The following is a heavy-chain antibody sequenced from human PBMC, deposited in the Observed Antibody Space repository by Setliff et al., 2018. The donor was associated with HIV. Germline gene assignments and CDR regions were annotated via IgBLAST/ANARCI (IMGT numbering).Heavy chain of an antibody. CDR1: GYTFTNYA. J-gene: IGHJ1*01. Sequence: ASVKVSCKASGYTFTNYAIHWVRQAPGQRLEWMGWINAGNGNTKYSQEFQDRVTMTEDTSSDTAYMEMSGLTSEDTAVYFCSTGWGLYDNRHTAAGYLQHWGQGTPVTVSS. CDR3: STGWGLYDNRHTAAGYLQH. V-gene: IGHV1-3*03. CDR2: INAGNGNT. D-gene: IGHD3-22*01.